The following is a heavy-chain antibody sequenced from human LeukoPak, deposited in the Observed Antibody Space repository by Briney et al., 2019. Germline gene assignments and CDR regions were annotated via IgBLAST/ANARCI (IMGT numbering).Heavy chain of an antibody. CDR3: ARGALESSAGRGGPFDY. D-gene: IGHD6-13*01. V-gene: IGHV1-69*13. J-gene: IGHJ4*02. Sequence: GASVKVSCKASGGTFSSYAISWVRQAPGQGLEWMGGIIPIFGTANYAQKFQGRVTITADESTSTAYMELSSLRSEDTAVYYCARGALESSAGRGGPFDYWGQGTLVTVSS. CDR2: IIPIFGTA. CDR1: GGTFSSYA.